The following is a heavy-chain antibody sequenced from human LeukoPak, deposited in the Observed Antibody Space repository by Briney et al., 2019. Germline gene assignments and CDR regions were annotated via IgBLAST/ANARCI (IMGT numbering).Heavy chain of an antibody. V-gene: IGHV4-30-4*01. CDR3: ARPYYYDSRIDP. J-gene: IGHJ5*02. Sequence: SRTLSLTCTVSGGSISSGDYYWSWIRQPPGKGLEWIAYMYYSGSTYYNPSLKSRVTMSADASKNQLSLKLSSVTAADTAVYYCARPYYYDSRIDPWGQGILVTVSS. D-gene: IGHD3-22*01. CDR1: GGSISSGDYY. CDR2: MYYSGST.